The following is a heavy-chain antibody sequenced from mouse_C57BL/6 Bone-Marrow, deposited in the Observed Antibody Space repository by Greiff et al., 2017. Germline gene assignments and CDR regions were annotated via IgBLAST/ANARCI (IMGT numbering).Heavy chain of an antibody. CDR3: ARENYSNYIDY. CDR2: ISDGGSYT. Sequence: EVKLVESGGGLVKPGGSLKLSCAASGFTFSSYAMSWVRQTPDKRLEWVATISDGGSYTYYPDNVKGRFTISRDNAKNNLYLQMSHLKSEDTAMYYCARENYSNYIDYWGQGTTLTVSS. V-gene: IGHV5-4*01. CDR1: GFTFSSYA. J-gene: IGHJ2*01. D-gene: IGHD2-5*01.